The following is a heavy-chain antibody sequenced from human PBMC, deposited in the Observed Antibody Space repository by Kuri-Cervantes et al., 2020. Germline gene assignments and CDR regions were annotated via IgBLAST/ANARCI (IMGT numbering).Heavy chain of an antibody. CDR2: INPNSGGT. CDR1: GYTFTGYY. CDR3: ARESSGWYANYYYYMDV. V-gene: IGHV1-2*02. Sequence: ASVKVSCKASGYTFTGYYMHWVRQAPGQGLEWMGWINPNSGGTNYAQKFQGRVTMTRDTSISTAYMELSRLRSEDTAVYYCARESSGWYANYYYYMDVWGKGTTVTVSS. J-gene: IGHJ6*03. D-gene: IGHD6-19*01.